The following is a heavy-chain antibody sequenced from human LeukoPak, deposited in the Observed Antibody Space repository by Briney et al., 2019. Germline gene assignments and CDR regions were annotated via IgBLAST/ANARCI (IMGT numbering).Heavy chain of an antibody. D-gene: IGHD3-22*01. J-gene: IGHJ4*02. Sequence: PSQTLSLTCAVSGGSISSGGYSWSWIRQPPGKGLEWIGYIYYSGSTNYNPSLKSRVTISVDTSKNQFSLKLSSVTAADTAVYYCASYDSSGASGYWGQGTLVTVSS. V-gene: IGHV4-30-4*07. CDR3: ASYDSSGASGY. CDR2: IYYSGST. CDR1: GGSISSGGYS.